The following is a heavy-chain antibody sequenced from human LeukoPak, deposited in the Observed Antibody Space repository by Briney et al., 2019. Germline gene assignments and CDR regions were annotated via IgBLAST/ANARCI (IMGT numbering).Heavy chain of an antibody. CDR2: INPNSGGT. Sequence: GASVKVSCKASGYTFTGYYMHWVRQAPGQGLEWMGWINPNSGGTNYAQKFQGRVTMTRDTSISTAYMELSRLRSDDTAVYYCARDNHDDSPGILWFGELGGKSRHWFDPWGQGTLVTVSS. J-gene: IGHJ5*02. V-gene: IGHV1-2*02. CDR1: GYTFTGYY. D-gene: IGHD3-10*01. CDR3: ARDNHDDSPGILWFGELGGKSRHWFDP.